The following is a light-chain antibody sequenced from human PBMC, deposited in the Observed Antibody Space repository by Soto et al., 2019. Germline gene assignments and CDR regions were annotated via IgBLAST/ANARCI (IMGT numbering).Light chain of an antibody. CDR3: QQYNNWPLT. Sequence: EIVMTQSPATLSVSPGERATLSCRASQSINNNLAWYQQKPRQGPRLLIYGASSRATGIPARFSGSGSGTGFTLTISSLQSEDFAIYYCQQYNNWPLTFGGGTKVEIK. V-gene: IGKV3-15*01. J-gene: IGKJ4*01. CDR1: QSINNN. CDR2: GAS.